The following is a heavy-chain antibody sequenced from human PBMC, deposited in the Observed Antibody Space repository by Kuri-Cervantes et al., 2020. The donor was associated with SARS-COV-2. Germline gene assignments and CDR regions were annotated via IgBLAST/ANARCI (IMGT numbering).Heavy chain of an antibody. CDR2: ISGSGGST. Sequence: GESLKISCAASGFTFSSYAMSWVRQAPGKGLEWVSAISGSGGSTYYADSVKGRFTISRDNSKNTLYLQMNSLRAEDTAVYYCARGDYGDYGDYWGQGTLVTVSS. CDR1: GFTFSSYA. V-gene: IGHV3-23*01. CDR3: ARGDYGDYGDY. D-gene: IGHD4-17*01. J-gene: IGHJ4*02.